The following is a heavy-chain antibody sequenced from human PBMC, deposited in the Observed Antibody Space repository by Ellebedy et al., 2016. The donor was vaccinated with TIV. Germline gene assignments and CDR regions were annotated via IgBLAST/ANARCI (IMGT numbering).Heavy chain of an antibody. V-gene: IGHV1-24*01. J-gene: IGHJ6*02. Sequence: ASVKVSCKASGYTFTSYYMHWVRQAPGKGLEWMGGFDPEDGETIYAQKFQGRVTMTEDTSTDTAYMELSSLRSEDTAVYYYARDIGSPGYGMDVWGQGTTVTVSS. CDR1: GYTFTSYY. D-gene: IGHD1-26*01. CDR2: FDPEDGET. CDR3: ARDIGSPGYGMDV.